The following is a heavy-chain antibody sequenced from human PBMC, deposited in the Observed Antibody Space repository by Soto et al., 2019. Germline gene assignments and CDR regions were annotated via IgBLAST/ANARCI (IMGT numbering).Heavy chain of an antibody. V-gene: IGHV1-8*01. CDR3: ARSRTWIQLWLHSYYYYYGMDV. CDR1: GYTFTSYD. J-gene: IGHJ6*02. CDR2: MNPNSGNT. D-gene: IGHD5-18*01. Sequence: ASVKVSCKASGYTFTSYDINWVRQATGQGLEWMGWMNPNSGNTGYAQKFQGRVTMTRNTSISTAYMELSSLRSEDTAVYYCARSRTWIQLWLHSYYYYYGMDVWGQ.